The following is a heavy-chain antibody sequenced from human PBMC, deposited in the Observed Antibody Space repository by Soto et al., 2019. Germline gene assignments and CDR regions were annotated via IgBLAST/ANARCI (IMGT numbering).Heavy chain of an antibody. Sequence: PGGSLRLSCAASGFTFSSYGMHWVRQAPGKGLEWVAVISYGGSNKYYADSVKGRFTISRDNSKNTLYLQMNSLRAEDTAVYCCAKDSRYCSSTSCYYLIDYWGQGTLVTVSS. V-gene: IGHV3-30*18. J-gene: IGHJ4*02. D-gene: IGHD2-2*01. CDR1: GFTFSSYG. CDR2: ISYGGSNK. CDR3: AKDSRYCSSTSCYYLIDY.